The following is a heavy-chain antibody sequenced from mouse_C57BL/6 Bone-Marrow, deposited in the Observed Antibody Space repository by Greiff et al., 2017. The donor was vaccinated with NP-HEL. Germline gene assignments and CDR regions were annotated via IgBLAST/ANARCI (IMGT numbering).Heavy chain of an antibody. J-gene: IGHJ4*01. CDR3: TTHYDYYAMDY. V-gene: IGHV14-4*01. CDR2: IDPENGDT. D-gene: IGHD1-2*01. CDR1: GFNIKDDY. Sequence: DVHLVESGAELVRPGASVKLSCTASGFNIKDDYMHWVKQRPEQGLEWIGWIDPENGDTEYASKFQGKATITADTSSNTAYLQLSSLTSEDTAVYYCTTHYDYYAMDYWGQGTSVTVSS.